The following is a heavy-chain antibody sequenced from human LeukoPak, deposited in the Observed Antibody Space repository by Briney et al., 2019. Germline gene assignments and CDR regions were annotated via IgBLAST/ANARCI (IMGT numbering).Heavy chain of an antibody. D-gene: IGHD2-2*01. CDR1: GFTFSSYA. V-gene: IGHV3-23*01. Sequence: GGSLRLSCAASGFTFSSYAMSLVRQAPGKGLEWVSAISGSGGSTYYADSVKGRFTISRDNSKNTLYLQMNSLRAEDTAVYYCAKTSRYCSSTGCSFFDYWGQGTLVTVSS. CDR2: ISGSGGST. CDR3: AKTSRYCSSTGCSFFDY. J-gene: IGHJ4*02.